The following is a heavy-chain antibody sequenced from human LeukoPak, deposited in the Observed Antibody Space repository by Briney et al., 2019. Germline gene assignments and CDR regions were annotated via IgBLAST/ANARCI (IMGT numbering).Heavy chain of an antibody. Sequence: GGSLRLSCAASGFIFSSFEMIWVRQAPGKGLEWVSYINSGASNIQYADSVKGRFTISRDNAKNSLYLQMNALRGDDTAVYYCARDGGPITLHYALDTWGQGTTVTVSS. D-gene: IGHD1-14*01. CDR3: ARDGGPITLHYALDT. J-gene: IGHJ6*02. V-gene: IGHV3-48*03. CDR1: GFIFSSFE. CDR2: INSGASNI.